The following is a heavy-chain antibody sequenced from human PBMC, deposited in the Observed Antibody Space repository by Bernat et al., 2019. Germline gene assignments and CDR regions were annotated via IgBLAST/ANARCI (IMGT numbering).Heavy chain of an antibody. Sequence: EVQLVESGGGLVKPGGSLRLSCAASGFTFSNAWMSWVRQAPGKGLEWVGRIKSKTDGGTTDYAAPVKGRFTISRDDSKNTLYLQMNSLKTEDTAVYYCTTDVFFRYYYDSSGYYYVSPDGSFQHWGQGTLVTVSS. D-gene: IGHD3-22*01. CDR2: IKSKTDGGTT. CDR1: GFTFSNAW. CDR3: TTDVFFRYYYDSSGYYYVSPDGSFQH. J-gene: IGHJ1*01. V-gene: IGHV3-15*01.